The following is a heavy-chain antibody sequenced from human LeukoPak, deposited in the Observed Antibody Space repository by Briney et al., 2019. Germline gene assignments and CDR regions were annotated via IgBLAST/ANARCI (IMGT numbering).Heavy chain of an antibody. Sequence: GGSLRLSCAASRFTFSSYAMHWVRQAPGKGLEWVAVISYDGSNKYYADSVKGRFTISRDNSKNTLYLQMNSLRAEDTAVYYCARAPLIAGWGYFDYWGQGTLVTVSS. D-gene: IGHD1-20*01. J-gene: IGHJ4*02. CDR3: ARAPLIAGWGYFDY. CDR2: ISYDGSNK. V-gene: IGHV3-30-3*01. CDR1: RFTFSSYA.